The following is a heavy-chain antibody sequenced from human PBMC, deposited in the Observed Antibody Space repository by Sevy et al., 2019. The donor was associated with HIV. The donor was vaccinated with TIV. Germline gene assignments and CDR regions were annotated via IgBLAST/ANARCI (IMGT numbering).Heavy chain of an antibody. J-gene: IGHJ4*01. Sequence: GGSLRLSCAASRFTFSSDSMNWVRQAPGKGLEWVSSISSSSSYIYYSDSVKGRFTISRDNAKNSLYLHMNSLRVEDTAVYYCARDLRDYDSSGYYYFGSYFDYWGQGTLVTVSS. CDR1: RFTFSSDS. D-gene: IGHD3-22*01. CDR3: ARDLRDYDSSGYYYFGSYFDY. V-gene: IGHV3-21*01. CDR2: ISSSSSYI.